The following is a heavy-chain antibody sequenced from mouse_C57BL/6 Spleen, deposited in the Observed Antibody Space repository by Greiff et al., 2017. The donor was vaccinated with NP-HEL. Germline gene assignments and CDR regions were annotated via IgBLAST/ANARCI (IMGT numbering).Heavy chain of an antibody. J-gene: IGHJ4*01. Sequence: DVMLVESGGGLVQPKGSLKLSCAASGFSFNTYAMNWVRQAPGKGLEWVARIRSKSNNYATYYADSVKDRFTISRDDSESMLYLQMNNLKTEDTAMYYCVRHYDGYYDDAMDYWGQGTSVTVSS. V-gene: IGHV10-1*01. CDR1: GFSFNTYA. D-gene: IGHD2-3*01. CDR2: IRSKSNNYAT. CDR3: VRHYDGYYDDAMDY.